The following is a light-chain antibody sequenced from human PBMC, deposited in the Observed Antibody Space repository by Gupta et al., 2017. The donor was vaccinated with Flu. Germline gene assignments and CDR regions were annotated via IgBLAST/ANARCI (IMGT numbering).Light chain of an antibody. CDR2: DFS. Sequence: TGTSSDVGGYNHVSWYQQHPGTAPQPMIYDFSKRPSGVPDRFSGSTSGNTASLTISWLHAEDDAGYCCCSFSGGFYLCGTRNTVTFL. CDR1: SSDVGGYNH. V-gene: IGLV2-11*01. J-gene: IGLJ1*01. CDR3: CSFSGGFYL.